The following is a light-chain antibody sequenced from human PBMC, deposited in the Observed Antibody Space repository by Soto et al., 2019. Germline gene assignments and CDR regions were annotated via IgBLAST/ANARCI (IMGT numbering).Light chain of an antibody. Sequence: EIVMTQSPATLSVSPGERATLSCRASQSVSSNLAWYQQKPGQAPRLLIYGASTRATGIPARFSGSGSGTKFTLTISSLLSEDFAVYYCQQYNNWLTWTFGQGTKV. CDR2: GAS. J-gene: IGKJ1*01. V-gene: IGKV3-15*01. CDR1: QSVSSN. CDR3: QQYNNWLTWT.